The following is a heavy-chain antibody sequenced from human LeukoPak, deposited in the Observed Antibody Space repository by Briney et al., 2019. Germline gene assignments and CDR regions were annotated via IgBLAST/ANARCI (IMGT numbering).Heavy chain of an antibody. CDR3: ARDKSRYDSSGYYWGFDY. CDR2: IRYDGSNK. CDR1: GFTFSSYE. D-gene: IGHD3-22*01. Sequence: GGSLRLSCAASGFTFSSYEMNWVRQAPGKGLEWVAFIRYDGSNKYYADSVKGRFTISRDNAKNSLYLQMKSLRAEDTAVYYCARDKSRYDSSGYYWGFDYWGQGTLVTVSS. V-gene: IGHV3-30*02. J-gene: IGHJ4*02.